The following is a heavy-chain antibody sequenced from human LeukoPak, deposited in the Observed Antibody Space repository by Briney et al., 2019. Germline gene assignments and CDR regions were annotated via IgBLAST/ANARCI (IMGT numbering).Heavy chain of an antibody. CDR3: AKDSRPILRFHYYYGMDV. V-gene: IGHV3-30*18. CDR1: GFTFSSYG. Sequence: GRSLTLSCAASGFTFSSYGMHWVRRAPGKGLEWVAVISYDGSNKYYADSVKGRFTISRDNSKNALYLQMNSLRAEDTAVYYCAKDSRPILRFHYYYGMDVWGQGTTVTVSS. J-gene: IGHJ6*02. CDR2: ISYDGSNK. D-gene: IGHD3-3*01.